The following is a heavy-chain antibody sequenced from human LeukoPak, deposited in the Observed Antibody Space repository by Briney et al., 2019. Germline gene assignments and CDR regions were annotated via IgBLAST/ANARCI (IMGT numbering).Heavy chain of an antibody. J-gene: IGHJ4*02. CDR1: RFNFSNYW. V-gene: IGHV3-7*01. CDR2: INQDGSEI. D-gene: IGHD6-13*01. Sequence: GESLRLSCAASRFNFSNYWMTWVRQAPGKGLEWVGNINQDGSEINYVNSVKGRFTISRDNAENSLYVQMNSLRAEDTAIYYCARDRHINSWSNDRFDYWGQGALVTVSS. CDR3: ARDRHINSWSNDRFDY.